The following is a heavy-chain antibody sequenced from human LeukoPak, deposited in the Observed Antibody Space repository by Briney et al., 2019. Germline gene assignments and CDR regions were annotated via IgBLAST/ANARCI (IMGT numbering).Heavy chain of an antibody. V-gene: IGHV4-34*01. CDR2: INHSGST. J-gene: IGHJ6*03. CDR1: GGSFSGYY. Sequence: PSETLSLTCAVYGGSFSGYYWSWIRQPPGKGLEWIGEINHSGSTNYNPSLKSRVTISVDTSKNQFSLKLSSVTAADTAVYYCARLRSSTSMRRYYYYMDVWGKGTTVTVSS. CDR3: ARLRSSTSMRRYYYYMDV. D-gene: IGHD2-2*01.